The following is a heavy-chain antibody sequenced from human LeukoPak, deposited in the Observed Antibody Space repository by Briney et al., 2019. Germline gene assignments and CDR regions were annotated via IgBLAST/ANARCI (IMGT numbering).Heavy chain of an antibody. Sequence: GGSLRLSCAASGFTVSSNYMSWVRQAPGKGLEWVSVIYSGGSTYYADSVKGRFTISRDNSKNTLYLQMNSLRAEDTAVYYCAREVAVGATDTWDQGTLVTVSS. CDR2: IYSGGST. CDR1: GFTVSSNY. V-gene: IGHV3-66*02. CDR3: AREVAVGATDT. D-gene: IGHD1-26*01. J-gene: IGHJ5*02.